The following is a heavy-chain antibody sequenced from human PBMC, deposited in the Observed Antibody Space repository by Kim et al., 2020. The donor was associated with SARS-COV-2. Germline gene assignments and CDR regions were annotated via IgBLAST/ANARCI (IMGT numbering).Heavy chain of an antibody. J-gene: IGHJ4*02. CDR3: ARHYYYGSGSYYNLGDY. CDR2: IIPIFGTA. CDR1: GGTFSSYA. D-gene: IGHD3-10*01. V-gene: IGHV1-69*13. Sequence: SVKVSCKASGGTFSSYAISWVRQAPGQGLEWMGGIIPIFGTANYAQKFQGRVTITVDESTSTAYMELSSLRSEDTAVYYCARHYYYGSGSYYNLGDYWGQGTLVTVSS.